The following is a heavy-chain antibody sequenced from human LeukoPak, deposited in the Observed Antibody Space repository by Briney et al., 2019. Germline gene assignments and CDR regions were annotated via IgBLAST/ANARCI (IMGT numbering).Heavy chain of an antibody. CDR1: GFKFEYCA. CDR3: ATDHCVRGEQWLHLDY. CDR2: IRSNRGGI. J-gene: IGHJ4*02. Sequence: GGSLRLSCSACGFKFEYCAMQGVRPAPGKGVEGVSGIRSNRGGIAYPDPAKDRLPTSRANATNSLSLQMNNPTAAATALYYCATDHCVRGEQWLHLDYWGQGSLVTASS. D-gene: IGHD6-19*01. V-gene: IGHV3-9*01.